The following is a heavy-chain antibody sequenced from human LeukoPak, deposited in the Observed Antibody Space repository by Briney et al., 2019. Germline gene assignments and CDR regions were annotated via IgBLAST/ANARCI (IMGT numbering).Heavy chain of an antibody. V-gene: IGHV4-39*01. CDR3: ARQGHRFGELWFDC. CDR2: IYYSGST. Sequence: KPSETLSLTCTVSGGSISSSSYYWGWIRQPPGKGLEWIGSIYYSGSTYYNPSLKSRVTISVDTSKNQFSLKLSSVTAADTAVYYCARQGHRFGELWFDCWGQGTLVTVSS. J-gene: IGHJ4*02. D-gene: IGHD3-16*01. CDR1: GGSISSSSYY.